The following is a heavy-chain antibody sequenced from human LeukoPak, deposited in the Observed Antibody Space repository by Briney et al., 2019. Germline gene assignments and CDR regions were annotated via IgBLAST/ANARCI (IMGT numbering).Heavy chain of an antibody. CDR2: ISAYNGNT. Sequence: ASVKVSCKASGYTFTGYYMHWVRQAPGQGLEWMGWISAYNGNTNYAQKLQGRVTMTTDRSTSIAYMELRSLRSDDTAVYYCARDRLGSDSSSPQSVSFDYWGQGTLVTVSS. J-gene: IGHJ4*02. V-gene: IGHV1-18*04. CDR3: ARDRLGSDSSSPQSVSFDY. D-gene: IGHD6-13*01. CDR1: GYTFTGYY.